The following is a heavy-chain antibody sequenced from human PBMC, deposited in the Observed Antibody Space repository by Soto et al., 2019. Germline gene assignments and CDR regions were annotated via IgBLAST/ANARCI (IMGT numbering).Heavy chain of an antibody. D-gene: IGHD2-21*01. J-gene: IGHJ4*01. CDR2: TDNSGST. CDR3: ARDRGKHLYLWTFDY. Sequence: QVQLQESGPGLVKPSQTLSLTCSVSGDSISSAIYHWSWIRQYPGKGLEWNGYTDNSGSTYYNPSLKTRVTMSVDTSKNQFSLNLSSVTAADTAVYYCARDRGKHLYLWTFDYWGHGTLVTVSS. V-gene: IGHV4-31*02. CDR1: GDSISSAIYH.